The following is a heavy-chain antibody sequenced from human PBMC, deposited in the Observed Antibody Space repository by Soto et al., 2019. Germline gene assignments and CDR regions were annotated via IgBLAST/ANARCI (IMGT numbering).Heavy chain of an antibody. CDR2: ISGNGDTT. CDR1: GFTFSNYA. J-gene: IGHJ6*02. Sequence: EVQLVESGGGLVQPGGSLRLSCVASGFTFSNYAMHWVRQAPGKGLECVSVISGNGDTTYYANSVKDRFTISRDNSKDTLYLQMGSLRADDVAVYYCARAGRADVWGQGTTVAVSS. V-gene: IGHV3-64*01. CDR3: ARAGRADV.